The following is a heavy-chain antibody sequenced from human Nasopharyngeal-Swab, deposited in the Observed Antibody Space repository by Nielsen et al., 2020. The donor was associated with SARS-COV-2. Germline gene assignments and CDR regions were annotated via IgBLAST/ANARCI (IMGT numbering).Heavy chain of an antibody. CDR1: GGSISSGGYY. J-gene: IGHJ4*02. V-gene: IGHV4-61*08. Sequence: SETLSLTCTVSGGSISSGGYYWSWIRQHPGKGLEWIGYIYYSGSTNYNPSLKSRVTISVDTSKNQFSLKLSSVTAADTAVYYCAALEMATIIFDYWGQGTLVTVSS. D-gene: IGHD5-24*01. CDR3: AALEMATIIFDY. CDR2: IYYSGST.